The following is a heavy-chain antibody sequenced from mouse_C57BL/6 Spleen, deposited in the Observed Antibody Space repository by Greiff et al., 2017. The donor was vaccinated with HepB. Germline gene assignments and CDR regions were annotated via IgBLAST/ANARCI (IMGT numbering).Heavy chain of an antibody. CDR3: ARGGYYGSSYGPYFDY. CDR2: ISYSGST. Sequence: EVKLMESGPGMVKPSQSLSLTCTVTGYSITSGYDWHWIRHFPGNKLEWMGYISYSGSTNYNPSLKSRISITHDTSKNHFFLKLNSVTTEDTATYYCARGGYYGSSYGPYFDYWGQGTTLTVSS. V-gene: IGHV3-1*01. J-gene: IGHJ2*01. CDR1: GYSITSGYD. D-gene: IGHD1-1*01.